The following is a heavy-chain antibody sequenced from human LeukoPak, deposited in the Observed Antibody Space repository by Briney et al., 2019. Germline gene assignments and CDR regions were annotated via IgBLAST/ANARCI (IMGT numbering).Heavy chain of an antibody. CDR2: ISTSGRAI. V-gene: IGHV3-48*02. CDR1: GFTFSNYN. Sequence: GGSLRLSCAASGFTFSNYNMNWVRQAPGKGLEWVSYISTSGRAIFYADSVKGRFTISRDNAKNSLFLQMNSLRDEDTAVYYCARGTWSGYYYFDYWGQGTLVTVSS. D-gene: IGHD3-3*01. J-gene: IGHJ4*02. CDR3: ARGTWSGYYYFDY.